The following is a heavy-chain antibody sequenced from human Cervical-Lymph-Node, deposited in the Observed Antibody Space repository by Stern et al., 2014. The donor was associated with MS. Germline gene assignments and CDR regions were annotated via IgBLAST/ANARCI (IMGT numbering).Heavy chain of an antibody. Sequence: QITLKEAGPSLVRPTQNVTLTCTVSGFSLSADGVGVGWIRQAPGQALEWRALIDWYYYDRSMQSRKNRLTSKKDTSKNQVVLTMTDMDPEDTGTYYCAHSFVIVSVTYSGMDVWGQGTTVTVS. V-gene: IGHV2-5*01. J-gene: IGHJ6*02. D-gene: IGHD2-21*01. CDR1: GFSLSADGVG. CDR3: AHSFVIVSVTYSGMDV. CDR2: IDWYYYD.